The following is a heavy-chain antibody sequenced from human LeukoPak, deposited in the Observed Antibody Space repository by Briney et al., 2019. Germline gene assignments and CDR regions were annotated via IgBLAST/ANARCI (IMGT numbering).Heavy chain of an antibody. CDR1: GGSISNGNW. CDR3: ARSGSSSWYLSV. V-gene: IGHV4-4*02. J-gene: IGHJ4*02. D-gene: IGHD6-13*01. CDR2: IYRTGSA. Sequence: SETLSLTCGVSGGSISNGNWWSWVRQPPGKGLEWIGEIYRTGSANYNPSLKSRVTISVDKSKNQFSLSLNSVTAADTAVYYCARSGSSSWYLSVWGQGTLVTVSS.